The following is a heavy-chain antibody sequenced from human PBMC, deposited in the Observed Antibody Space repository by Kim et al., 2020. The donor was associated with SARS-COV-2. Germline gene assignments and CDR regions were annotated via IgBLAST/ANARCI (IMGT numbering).Heavy chain of an antibody. D-gene: IGHD1-26*01. CDR1: GFDVINNY. CDR3: TKDGGRSGGGY. Sequence: GGSLRLSCAASGFDVINNYMSWIRQAPGKGLEWVSIIYIDSSTYYANSVKGRFTISRDTSQNTLYLQMNSLRAEDTAVYYCTKDGGRSGGGYWGQGTLVT. J-gene: IGHJ4*02. CDR2: IYIDSST. V-gene: IGHV3-53*01.